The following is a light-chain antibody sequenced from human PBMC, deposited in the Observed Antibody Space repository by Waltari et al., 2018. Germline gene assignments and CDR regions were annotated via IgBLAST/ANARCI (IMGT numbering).Light chain of an antibody. J-gene: IGLJ3*02. CDR1: GSNLGPGHD. V-gene: IGLV1-40*01. CDR2: GST. Sequence: QSVLTQPPSVSGAPGQTVTIPCTGSGSNLGPGHDVHWYQQVPRAAPKLLIYGSTSRPLGVPDRFFGSTSGTSASLAITGLQAEDEAVYYCQSYDTSLTVVFGGGTKLTVL. CDR3: QSYDTSLTVV.